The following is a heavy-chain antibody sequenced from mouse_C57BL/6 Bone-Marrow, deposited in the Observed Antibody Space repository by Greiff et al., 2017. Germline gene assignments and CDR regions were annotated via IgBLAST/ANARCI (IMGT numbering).Heavy chain of an antibody. CDR1: GYTFTSYW. D-gene: IGHD3-2*02. V-gene: IGHV1-55*01. CDR3: ARRREDSSGYVGAMDY. J-gene: IGHJ4*01. Sequence: VQLQQPGAELVKPGASVKMSCKASGYTFTSYWITWVKQRPGQGLEWIGDIYPGSGSTNYNEKFKSKATLTVDTSSSTAYMQLSSLTSEDSAVYYCARRREDSSGYVGAMDYWGQGTSVTVSS. CDR2: IYPGSGST.